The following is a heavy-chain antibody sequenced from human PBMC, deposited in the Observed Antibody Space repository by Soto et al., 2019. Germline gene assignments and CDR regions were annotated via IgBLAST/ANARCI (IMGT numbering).Heavy chain of an antibody. V-gene: IGHV4-30-4*01. CDR2: VFYSGAT. Sequence: PSQTLSLTGAVYGGWFSGYYWNWIRQPPGKGLEWIGYVFYSGATNYSPSLKSRAAISMDTSKNKCSLGLESVTAADTAVEYCARAGFAYGHLLFWGQGSRVTVSS. D-gene: IGHD3-10*01. CDR3: ARAGFAYGHLLF. J-gene: IGHJ4*02. CDR1: GGWFSGYY.